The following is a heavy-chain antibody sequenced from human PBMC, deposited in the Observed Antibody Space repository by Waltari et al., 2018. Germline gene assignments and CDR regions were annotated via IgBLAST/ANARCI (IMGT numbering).Heavy chain of an antibody. V-gene: IGHV1-69-2*01. J-gene: IGHJ4*02. CDR2: GAPEDGET. D-gene: IGHD3-10*01. CDR1: GYTFTDYD. Sequence: EVQLVQSGAEVKKTGATVKIACKVSGYTFTDYDMHWVQQATGKGLEWMGLGAPEDGETIYAGKFQCRVTITADTSTDTAYMELSSLRSEDTAVYYCATLLGRGDDFDYWGQGTLVTVSS. CDR3: ATLLGRGDDFDY.